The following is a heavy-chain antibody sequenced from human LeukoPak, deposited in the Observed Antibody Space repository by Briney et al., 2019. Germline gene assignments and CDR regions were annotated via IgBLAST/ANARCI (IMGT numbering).Heavy chain of an antibody. CDR1: GGSISSGSYY. D-gene: IGHD4-17*01. Sequence: KTSQTLSLTCTASGGSISSGSYYWSWIRQPAGKGLEWIGRIYTSGSTNYNPSLKSRVTISVDTSKNQFSLKLSSVTAADTAVYYCARDGDDYGDYVFDYWGQGTLVTVSS. J-gene: IGHJ4*02. V-gene: IGHV4-61*02. CDR3: ARDGDDYGDYVFDY. CDR2: IYTSGST.